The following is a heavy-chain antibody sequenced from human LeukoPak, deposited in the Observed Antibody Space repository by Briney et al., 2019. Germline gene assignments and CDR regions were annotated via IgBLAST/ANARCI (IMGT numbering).Heavy chain of an antibody. D-gene: IGHD2-21*02. V-gene: IGHV1-24*01. CDR1: GYTLTELS. J-gene: IGHJ4*02. Sequence: ASVKVSCKVSGYTLTELSMHWVRQAPGKGLEWMGGFDPEDGETIYAQKFQGRVTVTEDTSTDTAYMELSSLRSEDTAVYYCATVDIYCGGDCYSFDYWGQGTLVTVSS. CDR2: FDPEDGET. CDR3: ATVDIYCGGDCYSFDY.